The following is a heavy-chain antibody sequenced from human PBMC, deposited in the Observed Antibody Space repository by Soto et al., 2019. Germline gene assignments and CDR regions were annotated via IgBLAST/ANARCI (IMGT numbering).Heavy chain of an antibody. V-gene: IGHV1-3*01. J-gene: IGHJ4*02. Sequence: QVQLVQSGAEVKKPGASVKVSCKTSGYMFTSYAIHWVRQAPGQRLEWMGWINAGSSSTKYSQNFQDRVTITRDTSASTAYMDLSSLRSEDTAVYYCARTAAAGTAYRFWGQGTLVTVSS. CDR3: ARTAAAGTAYRF. CDR2: INAGSSST. D-gene: IGHD6-13*01. CDR1: GYMFTSYA.